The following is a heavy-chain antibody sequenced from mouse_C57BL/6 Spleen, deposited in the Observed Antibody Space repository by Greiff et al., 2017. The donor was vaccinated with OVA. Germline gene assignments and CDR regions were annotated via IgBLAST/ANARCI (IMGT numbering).Heavy chain of an antibody. V-gene: IGHV1-69*01. CDR3: ARRELRNYYYAMDY. J-gene: IGHJ4*01. CDR2: IDPSDSYT. CDR1: GYTFTSYW. Sequence: QVQLKQPGAELVMPGASVKLSCKASGYTFTSYWMHWVKQRPGQGLEWIGEIDPSDSYTNYNQKFKGKSTLTVDKSSSTAYMQLSSLTSEDSAVYYCARRELRNYYYAMDYWGQGTSVTVSS. D-gene: IGHD1-1*01.